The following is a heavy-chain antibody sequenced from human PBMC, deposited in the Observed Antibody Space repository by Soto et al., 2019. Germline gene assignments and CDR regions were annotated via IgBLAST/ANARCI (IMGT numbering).Heavy chain of an antibody. Sequence: SVKVSCKASGFTFTSFAVQWVRQARGQRLEWIGWIVVGSGNTNYAQKFQERVTITRDMSTSTAYMELSSLRSEDTAVYYCAADQFLRGLPSYNWFDPWGQGTLVTVSS. CDR1: GFTFTSFA. CDR3: AADQFLRGLPSYNWFDP. J-gene: IGHJ5*02. D-gene: IGHD1-26*01. CDR2: IVVGSGNT. V-gene: IGHV1-58*01.